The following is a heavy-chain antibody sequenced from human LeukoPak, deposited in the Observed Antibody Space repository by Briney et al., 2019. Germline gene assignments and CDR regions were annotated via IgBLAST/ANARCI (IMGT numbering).Heavy chain of an antibody. Sequence: GGSLRLSCAVSASTFSSYEMNWFRQTPGKGLEWVSYISGSGSTIYYADSVKGRFTISRDNAKNALYLQMNSLRAGDTAVYYCARALVVRGRWSWFDPWGQGTLVTVSS. D-gene: IGHD3-10*01. J-gene: IGHJ5*02. CDR2: ISGSGSTI. CDR1: ASTFSSYE. V-gene: IGHV3-48*03. CDR3: ARALVVRGRWSWFDP.